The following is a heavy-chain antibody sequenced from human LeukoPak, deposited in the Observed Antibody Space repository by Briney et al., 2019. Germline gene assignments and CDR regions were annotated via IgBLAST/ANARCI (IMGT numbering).Heavy chain of an antibody. D-gene: IGHD6-13*01. CDR2: ISPSSSST. J-gene: IGHJ4*01. V-gene: IGHV3-11*03. CDR3: ARLGTIAAAGSRDY. Sequence: GGSLRLSCAASGFTFSDYYMTWIRQAPGKGLAWVSHISPSSSSTPYADSVKGRFTISRDNAKNSLYLQMNSLRAEDTAVYYCARLGTIAAAGSRDYWGQGTLVTVSS. CDR1: GFTFSDYY.